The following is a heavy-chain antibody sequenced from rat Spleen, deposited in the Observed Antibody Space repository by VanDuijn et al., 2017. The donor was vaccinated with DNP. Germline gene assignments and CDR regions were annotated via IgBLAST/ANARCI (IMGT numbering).Heavy chain of an antibody. CDR2: ISTSGGST. Sequence: EVQLVESGGGLVRPGRSLKLSCAASGFTFSNYDMAWVRQAPTKGLEWVASISTSGGSTYYRDSVKGRFTFPRDNAKSTLYLQMDSLRSEDTATYYCARLILRVWGAMDAWGQGTSVTVSS. J-gene: IGHJ4*01. D-gene: IGHD1-7*01. CDR3: ARLILRVWGAMDA. CDR1: GFTFSNYD. V-gene: IGHV5-25*01.